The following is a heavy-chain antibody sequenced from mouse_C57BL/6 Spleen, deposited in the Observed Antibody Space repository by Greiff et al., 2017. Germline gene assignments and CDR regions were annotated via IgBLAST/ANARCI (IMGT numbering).Heavy chain of an antibody. CDR2: INYDGSST. J-gene: IGHJ2*01. D-gene: IGHD2-3*01. Sequence: EVQRVESEGGLVQPGSSMKLSCTASGFTFSDYYMAWVRQVPEKGLEWVANINYDGSSTYYLDSLKSRFIISRDNAKNILYLQMSSLKSEDTAMYYCARDSNGYYYWGQGTTLTVSS. CDR3: ARDSNGYYY. V-gene: IGHV5-16*01. CDR1: GFTFSDYY.